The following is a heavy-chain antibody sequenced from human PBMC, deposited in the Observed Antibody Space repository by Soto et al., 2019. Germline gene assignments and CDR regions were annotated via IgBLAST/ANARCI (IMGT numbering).Heavy chain of an antibody. CDR3: ARHIAARPGDYYGMDV. D-gene: IGHD6-6*01. Sequence: LNISCKVSGYSFTSYWISWVRQMPGKGLEWMGRIDPSDSYTNYSPSFQGHVTISADKSISTAYLQWSSLKASDTAMYYCARHIAARPGDYYGMDVWGQGTTVTVSS. CDR2: IDPSDSYT. V-gene: IGHV5-10-1*01. CDR1: GYSFTSYW. J-gene: IGHJ6*02.